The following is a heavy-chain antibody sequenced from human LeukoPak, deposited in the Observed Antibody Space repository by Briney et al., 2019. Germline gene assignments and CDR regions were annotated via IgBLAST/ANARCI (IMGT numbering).Heavy chain of an antibody. V-gene: IGHV3-23*01. J-gene: IGHJ4*02. CDR1: GFTLSSYP. CDR3: AKSGYSTKGDFDY. Sequence: GGPLSLFCAASGFTLSSYPMIWPRQAPGKGLEWVSAITCSSDNTYYAHPVKGRLTISRENTKNTLYVQMNSVRAEETGVYYCAKSGYSTKGDFDYWGQGTLVTVSS. CDR2: ITCSSDNT. D-gene: IGHD5-18*01.